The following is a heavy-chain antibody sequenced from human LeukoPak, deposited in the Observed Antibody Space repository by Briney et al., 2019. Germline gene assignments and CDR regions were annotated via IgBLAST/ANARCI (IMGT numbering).Heavy chain of an antibody. CDR1: GGSISSYY. J-gene: IGHJ3*02. V-gene: IGHV4-59*01. D-gene: IGHD2-15*01. CDR3: ARDKLVTHAFDI. CDR2: IYYSGST. Sequence: PSETLSLTCTVSGGSISSYYWSWIRQPPGKGLEWIGYIYYSGSTKYNPSLKSRVTISVDTSKNQFSLKLSSVTAADTAVYYCARDKLVTHAFDIWGQGTMVTVSS.